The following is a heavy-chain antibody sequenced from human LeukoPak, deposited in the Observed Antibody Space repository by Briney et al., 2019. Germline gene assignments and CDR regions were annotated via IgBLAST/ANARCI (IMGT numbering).Heavy chain of an antibody. Sequence: SETLSLTCTVSGGSISSYYWSWIRQPPGKGLEWIGYIYYNENTNYNPSLKSRVTISVDTSKNQFSLKVSSVTAADTAVYYCAREGRWQLLDYWGQGTLVTVSS. CDR3: AREGRWQLLDY. J-gene: IGHJ4*02. V-gene: IGHV4-59*12. CDR1: GGSISSYY. CDR2: IYYNENT. D-gene: IGHD2-15*01.